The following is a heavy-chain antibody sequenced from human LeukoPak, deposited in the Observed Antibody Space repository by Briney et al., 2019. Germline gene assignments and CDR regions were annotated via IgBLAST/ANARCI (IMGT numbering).Heavy chain of an antibody. CDR2: INPNSGGT. CDR1: GYTFTGYY. Sequence: GASEKVSCKASGYTFTGYYMHWVRQAPGQGLEWMGRINPNSGGTNYAQKFQGRVTMTRDTSTSTVYMELSSLRSEDTAVYYCARGLNGIAAARRDAFDIWGQGTMVTVSS. CDR3: ARGLNGIAAARRDAFDI. V-gene: IGHV1-2*06. D-gene: IGHD6-13*01. J-gene: IGHJ3*02.